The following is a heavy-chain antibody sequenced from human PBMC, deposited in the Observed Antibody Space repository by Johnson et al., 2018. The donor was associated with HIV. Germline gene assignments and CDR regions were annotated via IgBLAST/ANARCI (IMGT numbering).Heavy chain of an antibody. CDR3: TKDLLTLDAFDI. Sequence: VQLVESGGGLEQPGGSLRLSCAASGFTFASSAMSWVRQAPGKGLAWVSAITDSGSTYYADSVKGRFTISRDNSKHTLYLQMNSLRAEDTAVYYCTKDLLTLDAFDIWGQGTMVTVSS. CDR1: GFTFASSA. J-gene: IGHJ3*02. CDR2: ITDSGST. V-gene: IGHV3-23*04.